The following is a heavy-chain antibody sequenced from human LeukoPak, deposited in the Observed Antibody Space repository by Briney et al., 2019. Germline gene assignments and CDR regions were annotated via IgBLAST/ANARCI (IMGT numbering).Heavy chain of an antibody. CDR3: ARLGVAAAGTDY. Sequence: SETLSLTCAVSGGSISSSNWWSWVRQPPGKGLEWIGEIYHSGSTNYNPSLKSRVTISVDKSRNQFSLKLSSVTAADTAVYYCARLGVAAAGTDYWGQGTLVTVSS. CDR1: GGSISSSNW. J-gene: IGHJ4*02. D-gene: IGHD6-13*01. CDR2: IYHSGST. V-gene: IGHV4-4*02.